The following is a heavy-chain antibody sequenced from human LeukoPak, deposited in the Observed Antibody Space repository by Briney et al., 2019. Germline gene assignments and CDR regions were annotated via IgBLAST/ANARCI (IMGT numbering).Heavy chain of an antibody. CDR3: ARVSGRLGGAFDI. Sequence: ASVTVSCKASGYTFTNYYMHWVRQAPGQGLEWMGIINPSGGTTSYGQRFQGRVTMTRDTSTTTVYMQLSSLRSEDTAVYYCARVSGRLGGAFDIWGQGTMVTVSS. V-gene: IGHV1-46*01. CDR1: GYTFTNYY. D-gene: IGHD3-16*01. J-gene: IGHJ3*02. CDR2: INPSGGTT.